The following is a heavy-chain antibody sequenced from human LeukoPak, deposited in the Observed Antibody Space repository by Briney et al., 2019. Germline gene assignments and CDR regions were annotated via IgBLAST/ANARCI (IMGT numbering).Heavy chain of an antibody. D-gene: IGHD3-10*01. CDR3: ARDDYYGSGSQLRENYFDY. Sequence: GGSLRLSCAASGFTFSSYAVHWVRQAPGKGLEWVAVISYDGSNKYYADSVKGRFTISRDNSKNTLYLHMNSLRAEDTAVYYCARDDYYGSGSQLRENYFDYWGQGTLVTVSS. CDR1: GFTFSSYA. V-gene: IGHV3-30-3*01. J-gene: IGHJ4*02. CDR2: ISYDGSNK.